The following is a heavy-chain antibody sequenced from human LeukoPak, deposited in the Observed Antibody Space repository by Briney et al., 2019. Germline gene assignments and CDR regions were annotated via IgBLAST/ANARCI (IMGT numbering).Heavy chain of an antibody. V-gene: IGHV3-66*01. J-gene: IGHJ4*02. D-gene: IGHD6-19*01. CDR3: ARSPATSGWYGY. CDR2: IYSGGST. Sequence: PGGSLRLSCAASGFTVSSNYMSWVRQAPGKGLEWVSVIYSGGSTYYADSVKGRFTISRDNSKNTLYLQMNSLRAENTAVYYCARSPATSGWYGYWGQGTLVTVSS. CDR1: GFTVSSNY.